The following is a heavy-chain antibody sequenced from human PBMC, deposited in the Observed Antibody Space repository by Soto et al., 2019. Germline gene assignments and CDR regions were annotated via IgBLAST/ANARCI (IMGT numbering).Heavy chain of an antibody. Sequence: QVQLVESGGGVVQPGRSLRLSCAASGFTFSSYGMHWVRQAPGKGLEWVAVIWYDGSIKYYADSVKGRFTISRDNSKNTLYLQMNSLRAEDTAVYYCARDGSYGLGDYCGQGTLVTVSS. CDR3: ARDGSYGLGDY. CDR1: GFTFSSYG. V-gene: IGHV3-33*01. CDR2: IWYDGSIK. D-gene: IGHD3-10*01. J-gene: IGHJ4*02.